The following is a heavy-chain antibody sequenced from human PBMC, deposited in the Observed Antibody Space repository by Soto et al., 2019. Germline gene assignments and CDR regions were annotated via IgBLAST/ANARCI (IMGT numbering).Heavy chain of an antibody. D-gene: IGHD3-9*01. V-gene: IGHV3-33*01. Sequence: GGSLRLSCAASGFTFSSYGMHWVRQAPGKGLEWVAVIWYDGSNKYYADSVKGRFTISRDNSKNTLYLQMNRLRAEDTAVYYCARDSSNYDILTGPDAFDICGQGTMVTV. CDR2: IWYDGSNK. CDR1: GFTFSSYG. CDR3: ARDSSNYDILTGPDAFDI. J-gene: IGHJ3*02.